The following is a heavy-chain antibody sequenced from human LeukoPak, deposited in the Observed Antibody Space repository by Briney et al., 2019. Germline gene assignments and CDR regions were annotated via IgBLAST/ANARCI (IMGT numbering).Heavy chain of an antibody. CDR3: ARVYGGYCSGGSCYPYYGMDV. CDR1: AGSISTYY. D-gene: IGHD2-15*01. V-gene: IGHV4-59*01. CDR2: IYYSRNT. J-gene: IGHJ6*02. Sequence: PSETLSLTCTVSAGSISTYYWNWIRQPPGKGLEWIGYIYYSRNTNYNPSLKSRVTISVDTSKNQFSLKLSSVTAADTAVYYCARVYGGYCSGGSCYPYYGMDVWGQGTTVTVSS.